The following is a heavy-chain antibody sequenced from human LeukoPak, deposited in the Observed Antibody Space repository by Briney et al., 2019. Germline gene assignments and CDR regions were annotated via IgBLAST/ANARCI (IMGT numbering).Heavy chain of an antibody. Sequence: PGRSLRLSCAASGFSFSDHYMSWIRQAPGKGLEWVSYMSSSDNPIYYADSVKGRFTISRDNAKNSLYLQMNNLRAEDTAVYYCARDRVGSSTSCYDYWGQGTLVTVSS. CDR2: MSSSDNPI. D-gene: IGHD2-2*01. CDR1: GFSFSDHY. CDR3: ARDRVGSSTSCYDY. J-gene: IGHJ4*02. V-gene: IGHV3-11*01.